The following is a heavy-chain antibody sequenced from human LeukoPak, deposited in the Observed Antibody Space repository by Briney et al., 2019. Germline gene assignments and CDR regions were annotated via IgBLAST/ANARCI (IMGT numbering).Heavy chain of an antibody. J-gene: IGHJ4*02. V-gene: IGHV5-51*01. Sequence: GESLKISCEGSGYSFSNYWIGWVRQMPGKGLEWMGIIYPGDYETRYSPSFQGLVTISVDKSISTAYLQWSSLKASDTAMYYCAIPPGYCGNDCSFDHWGQGTLVTSPQ. D-gene: IGHD2-21*02. CDR1: GYSFSNYW. CDR3: AIPPGYCGNDCSFDH. CDR2: IYPGDYET.